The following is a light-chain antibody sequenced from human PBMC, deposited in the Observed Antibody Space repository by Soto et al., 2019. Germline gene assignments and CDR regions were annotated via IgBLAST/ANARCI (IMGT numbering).Light chain of an antibody. V-gene: IGLV7-46*01. CDR2: DTS. Sequence: QAVVTQESSVTVSPGGTVTLTCGSSTGAVTSGHYPYWFQQKPGQAPRTLIYDTSNKHSWTPARFSGSILGGKAALTLSGAQPEDEADYYCLLSYSGTQRVFGDGTKVTVL. CDR3: LLSYSGTQRV. CDR1: TGAVTSGHY. J-gene: IGLJ1*01.